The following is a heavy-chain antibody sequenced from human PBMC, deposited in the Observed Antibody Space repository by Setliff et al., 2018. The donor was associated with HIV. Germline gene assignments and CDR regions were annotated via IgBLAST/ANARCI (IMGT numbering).Heavy chain of an antibody. CDR2: IYHSGST. J-gene: IGHJ5*02. V-gene: IGHV4-38-2*01. Sequence: PSETLSLTCAVSGYSISSGYYWGWIRQPPGKGLEWIGTIYHSGSTYYNPSLKSRVTISVDTSKNQFSLKLSSVTAADTAVYYCARQFEISGVVIGNWFDPWGKGSLVTVSS. D-gene: IGHD3-3*01. CDR3: ARQFEISGVVIGNWFDP. CDR1: GYSISSGYY.